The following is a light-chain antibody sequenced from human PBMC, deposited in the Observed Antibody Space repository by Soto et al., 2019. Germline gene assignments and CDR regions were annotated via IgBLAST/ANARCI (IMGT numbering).Light chain of an antibody. V-gene: IGLV2-8*01. CDR3: RSFAGNNTVV. J-gene: IGLJ2*01. CDR1: RSDVGVYNY. Sequence: QSALPQPPSASGSPGQSVTISCTGTRSDVGVYNYVSWYQQHPGKAPKLMMYEVSKRPSVVPDRFSGAKSGNTSPLTVSGLQEEDEADYGCRSFAGNNTVVFGGGTKLTVL. CDR2: EVS.